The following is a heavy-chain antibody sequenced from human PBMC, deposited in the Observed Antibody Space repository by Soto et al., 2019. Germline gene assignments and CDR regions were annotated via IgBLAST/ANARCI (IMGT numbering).Heavy chain of an antibody. CDR3: ARLDPLAAGPAY. CDR1: GGTFSSYT. Sequence: QVQLVQSGAEVKKPGSSVKVSCKASGGTFSSYTISWVRQAPGQGLEWMGRIISILGIANYAQKFQGRVTITADKSTSTAYMELSSLRSEDTAVYYCARLDPLAAGPAYWGQGTLVTVSS. D-gene: IGHD6-13*01. V-gene: IGHV1-69*02. CDR2: IISILGIA. J-gene: IGHJ4*02.